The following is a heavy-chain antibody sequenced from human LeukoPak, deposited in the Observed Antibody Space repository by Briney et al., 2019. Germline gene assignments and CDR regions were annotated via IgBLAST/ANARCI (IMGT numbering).Heavy chain of an antibody. CDR2: ISSSSSYI. Sequence: GGSLRLSCAPFGITLNKSSMIWGLQAPGKGLEWVSSISSSSSYIYYADSVKGRFTISRDNAKNSLYLQMNSLSAEDTAVYYCARDSGSYDYWGQGTLVTVSS. CDR1: GITLNKSS. D-gene: IGHD1-26*01. V-gene: IGHV3-21*01. CDR3: ARDSGSYDY. J-gene: IGHJ4*02.